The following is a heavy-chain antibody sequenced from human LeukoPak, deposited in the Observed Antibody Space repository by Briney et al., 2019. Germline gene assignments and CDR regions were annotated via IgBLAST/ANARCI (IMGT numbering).Heavy chain of an antibody. CDR2: IYYSGST. J-gene: IGHJ4*02. CDR3: ARQPLDYFDY. V-gene: IGHV4-39*01. Sequence: PSETLSLTCSVSGDSISSSAYYWGWIRQPPGKGLEWIGSIYYSGSTYYNPSLKSRVTISVDTSKNQFSLKLSSVTAADTAVYYCARQPLDYFDYWGQGTLVTVSS. CDR1: GDSISSSAYY.